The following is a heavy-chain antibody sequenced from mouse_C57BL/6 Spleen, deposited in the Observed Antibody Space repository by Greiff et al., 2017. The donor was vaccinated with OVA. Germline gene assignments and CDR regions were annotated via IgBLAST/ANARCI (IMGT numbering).Heavy chain of an antibody. CDR2: IDPSDSYT. J-gene: IGHJ2*01. CDR1: SYTFTSYW. V-gene: IGHV1-59*01. CDR3: ARSGYGNYVDY. Sequence: QVQLQQPGAELVRPGTSVKLSCKASSYTFTSYWMHWVKQRPGQGLEWIGVIDPSDSYTNYNQKFKGKATLTVDTSSSTAYMQLSSLTSEDSAVYYCARSGYGNYVDYWGQGTTLTVSS. D-gene: IGHD2-1*01.